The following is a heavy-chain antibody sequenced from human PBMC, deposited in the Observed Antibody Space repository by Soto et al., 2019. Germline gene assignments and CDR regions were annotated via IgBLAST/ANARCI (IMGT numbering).Heavy chain of an antibody. CDR2: ISATADTT. CDR3: ANASEQRH. D-gene: IGHD1-1*01. Sequence: EVVLLESGGGLVQPGESLRLSCVASGLTVGTYAMSWVRQAPGKGLEWVSGISATADTTYYAGSVKGRFTMSRDKSKNMVYLQMDSLRVEDTALYYCANASEQRHWGQGTLVTVSS. V-gene: IGHV3-23*01. CDR1: GLTVGTYA. J-gene: IGHJ4*02.